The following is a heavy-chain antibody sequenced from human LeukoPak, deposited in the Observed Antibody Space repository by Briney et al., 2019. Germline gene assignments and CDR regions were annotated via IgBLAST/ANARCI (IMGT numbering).Heavy chain of an antibody. Sequence: GRSLRLSCAASGFTFSSYAMHWVRQAPGKGLEWVSAISGSGGSTYYADSVKGRFTISRDNSKNTLYLQMNSLRAEDTAVYYCAKEIPTYYDFWSGYGPYFDYWGQGTLVTVSS. D-gene: IGHD3-3*01. CDR2: ISGSGGST. CDR3: AKEIPTYYDFWSGYGPYFDY. J-gene: IGHJ4*02. CDR1: GFTFSSYA. V-gene: IGHV3-23*01.